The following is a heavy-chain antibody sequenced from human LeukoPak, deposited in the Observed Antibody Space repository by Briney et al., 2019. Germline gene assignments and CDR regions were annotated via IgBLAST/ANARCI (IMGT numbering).Heavy chain of an antibody. J-gene: IGHJ4*02. V-gene: IGHV3-30*18. D-gene: IGHD1-26*01. CDR1: GFTFSSYG. CDR2: ISYDGSNK. Sequence: PGRSLRLSCAASGFTFSSYGMHWVRQAPGKGLEWVAVISYDGSNKYYADSVKGRFTISRDNSKNTLYLQMNSLRAEDTAVYYCAKRYSGSYYGSYFDYWGQGTLVTVSS. CDR3: AKRYSGSYYGSYFDY.